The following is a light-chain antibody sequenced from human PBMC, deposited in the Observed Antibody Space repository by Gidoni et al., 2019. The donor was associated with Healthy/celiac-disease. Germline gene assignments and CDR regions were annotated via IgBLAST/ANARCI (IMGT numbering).Light chain of an antibody. CDR2: GAS. Sequence: EIVMTQSPATLSVSPGERATLSCRASQSVSSNLAWYQQKPGQAPRLLISGASTRATGIPARFSGSGSGTAFTLTISSLQSEDFAVYYCQQYNNWPSTFGQXTRLEIK. V-gene: IGKV3-15*01. CDR1: QSVSSN. J-gene: IGKJ5*01. CDR3: QQYNNWPST.